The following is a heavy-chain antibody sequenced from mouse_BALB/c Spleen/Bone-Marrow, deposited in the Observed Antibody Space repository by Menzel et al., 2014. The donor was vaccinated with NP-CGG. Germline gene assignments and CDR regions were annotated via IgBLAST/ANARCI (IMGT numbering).Heavy chain of an antibody. CDR2: IDISDSYT. J-gene: IGHJ2*01. Sequence: QVQLQQSGAELVMPGASVKMSCKASGHTFTDHWMHWVKQRPGQGLEWIGAIDISDSYTTYNQKFKGKATLTVDESSSEAYMRSRRVKYEDSEVCYSAREGANIDNWGQGTTLTVSS. CDR1: GHTFTDHW. CDR3: AREGANIDN. V-gene: IGHV1-69*01.